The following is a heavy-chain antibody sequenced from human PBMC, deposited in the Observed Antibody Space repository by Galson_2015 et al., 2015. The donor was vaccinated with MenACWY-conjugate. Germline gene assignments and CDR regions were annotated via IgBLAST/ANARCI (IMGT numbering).Heavy chain of an antibody. CDR1: GGTFSTYA. J-gene: IGHJ4*02. Sequence: SVKVSCKASGGTFSTYAISWVRQAPGQGPEWMGGIIPIFGTANYAQRFRGRVTITADESTSTVYMELNSLRSEDTAVYYCARGPEGGYYYAYWGQGTLVTVSA. CDR3: ARGPEGGYYYAY. CDR2: IIPIFGTA. V-gene: IGHV1-69*13. D-gene: IGHD3-22*01.